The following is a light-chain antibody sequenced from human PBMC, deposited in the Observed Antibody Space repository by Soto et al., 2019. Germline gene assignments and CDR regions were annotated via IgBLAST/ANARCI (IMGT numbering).Light chain of an antibody. CDR3: QQYGGSPRT. Sequence: EIVLTQSPGILSLSPGERASLSCGASQSISSSFLAWYQQKPGQAPRLLIHGASNRATGIPDRFSGSGSGTDFTLTITRLEPEDFAVYYCQQYGGSPRTFGQGTKVDIK. J-gene: IGKJ1*01. CDR2: GAS. CDR1: QSISSSF. V-gene: IGKV3-20*01.